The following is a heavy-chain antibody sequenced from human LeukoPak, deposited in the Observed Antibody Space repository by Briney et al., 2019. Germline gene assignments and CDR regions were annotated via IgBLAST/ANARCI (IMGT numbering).Heavy chain of an antibody. CDR1: GFTFSSYA. J-gene: IGHJ6*02. V-gene: IGHV3-23*01. CDR2: ISGSGGST. D-gene: IGHD1-14*01. Sequence: PGGSLRLSCAASGFTFSSYAMSWVRQAPGKGLEWVSAISGSGGSTYYADSVKGRFTISRDNSKNTLYLQMNSLRAEDTAVYYCAKSQNLYYYYGMDVWGQGTTVTVSS. CDR3: AKSQNLYYYYGMDV.